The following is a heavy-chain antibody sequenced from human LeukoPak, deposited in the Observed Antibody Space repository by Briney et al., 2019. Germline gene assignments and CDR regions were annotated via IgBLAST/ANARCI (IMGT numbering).Heavy chain of an antibody. CDR1: GYTFTSNY. J-gene: IGHJ5*02. Sequence: ASVKVSCKASGYTFTSNYMHWVRQAPGQGLEWMGIINPNGGSTNYAQKFQGRVTLTRDMSTSTVYMELSSLRSEDTAVYYCARGGSTGPHWFEPWGQGTLVTGSS. CDR2: INPNGGST. CDR3: ARGGSTGPHWFEP. V-gene: IGHV1-46*01. D-gene: IGHD2-8*02.